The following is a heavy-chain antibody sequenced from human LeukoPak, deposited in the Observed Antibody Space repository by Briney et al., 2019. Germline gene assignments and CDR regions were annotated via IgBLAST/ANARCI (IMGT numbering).Heavy chain of an antibody. J-gene: IGHJ4*02. D-gene: IGHD4-17*01. Sequence: SETLSLTCTVSGGSISSYYWSWIRQPPGKGLEWIGYIYYSGSTNYNPSLKSRVTISVDTSKNQFSLKLSSVTAADTAVYYCARPSYGDYLSYWGQGTLVTVSS. V-gene: IGHV4-59*08. CDR3: ARPSYGDYLSY. CDR1: GGSISSYY. CDR2: IYYSGST.